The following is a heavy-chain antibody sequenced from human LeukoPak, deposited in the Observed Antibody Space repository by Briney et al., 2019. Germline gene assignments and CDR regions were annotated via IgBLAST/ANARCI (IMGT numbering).Heavy chain of an antibody. D-gene: IGHD5-12*01. V-gene: IGHV5-51*01. Sequence: GESLKICCKGSGYSFTSYWIGCVRQMPGKGLEGRGIIYPGDSDTRYSPSFQGQVTISADKSISTAYLQWSSLKASDTAMYYCASQGYSGYGDVFDIWGQGTMVSVSS. CDR3: ASQGYSGYGDVFDI. CDR1: GYSFTSYW. CDR2: IYPGDSDT. J-gene: IGHJ3*02.